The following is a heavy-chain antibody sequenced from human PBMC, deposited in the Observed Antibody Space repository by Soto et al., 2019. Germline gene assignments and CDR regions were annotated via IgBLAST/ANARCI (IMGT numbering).Heavy chain of an antibody. CDR3: AGHGGYSY. V-gene: IGHV3-23*01. CDR1: GFTLRTNG. D-gene: IGHD2-15*01. CDR2: ILGSGGDT. J-gene: IGHJ4*02. Sequence: GGSLRLSCAATGFTLRTNGMSWFRQAPGKGLEWVSSILGSGGDTYYADSLKGRFTISRDNSKNTLYLQLNSLGAEDTALYYCAGHGGYSYLGQGTLVT.